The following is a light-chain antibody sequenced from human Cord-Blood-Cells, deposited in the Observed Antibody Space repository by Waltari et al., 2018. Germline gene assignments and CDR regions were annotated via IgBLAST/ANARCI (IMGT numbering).Light chain of an antibody. Sequence: QSALSLPASVSGSPGESISVSCTGTSSYVGGYKYGTRYQQHPGKPLKLMIYDISTRPSGVHNRFSGSKSGNTASLTIPGLQSEDEADYYGSSYTSGSTLGAFGTGTKVTVL. CDR1: SSYVGGYKY. J-gene: IGLJ1*01. V-gene: IGLV2-14*01. CDR3: SSYTSGSTLGA. CDR2: DIS.